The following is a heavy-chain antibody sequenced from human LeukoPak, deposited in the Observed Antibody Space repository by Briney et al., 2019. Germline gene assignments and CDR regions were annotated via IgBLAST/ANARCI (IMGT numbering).Heavy chain of an antibody. V-gene: IGHV3-48*01. Sequence: PGGSLRLSCAASGFTFSSYSMNWVRQAPGKGLEWVSYISSSSSTIYYADSVKGRLTISRDNAKNSLYLQMNSLRAEDTAAYYCARERGVVVPAANEFDYWGQGTLVTVSS. CDR1: GFTFSSYS. CDR2: ISSSSSTI. J-gene: IGHJ4*02. CDR3: ARERGVVVPAANEFDY. D-gene: IGHD2-2*01.